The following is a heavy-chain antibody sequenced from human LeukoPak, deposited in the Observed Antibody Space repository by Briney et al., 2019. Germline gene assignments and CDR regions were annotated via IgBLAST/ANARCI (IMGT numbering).Heavy chain of an antibody. CDR1: GGSFSGYY. J-gene: IGHJ5*01. D-gene: IGHD1-26*01. V-gene: IGHV4-34*12. CDR3: ARHLWDSEKNWFDS. Sequence: SETLSLTCAVYGGSFSGYYWSWIRQPPGKGLEWIATIFYSGATYYNPSLKSRVTISVDTSKNQFSLQVTSVIAADTSLYYCARHLWDSEKNWFDSWGQGVLVTVSS. CDR2: IFYSGAT.